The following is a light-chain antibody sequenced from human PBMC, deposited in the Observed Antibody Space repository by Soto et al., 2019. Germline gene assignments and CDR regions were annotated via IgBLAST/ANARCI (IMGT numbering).Light chain of an antibody. CDR3: QQYGSSPA. Sequence: EIVLTQSPGTLSLSPGERATLSCRASQSVTSSYLAWYQQKPGQAPRLLIYGASIRATGIPDRFSGSGSGKDFTLTISRLEPENFAVYYCQQYGSSPAFGGGTKVEIK. J-gene: IGKJ4*01. V-gene: IGKV3-20*01. CDR1: QSVTSSY. CDR2: GAS.